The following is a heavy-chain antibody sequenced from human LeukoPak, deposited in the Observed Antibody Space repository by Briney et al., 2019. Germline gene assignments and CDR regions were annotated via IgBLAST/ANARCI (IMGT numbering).Heavy chain of an antibody. V-gene: IGHV3-21*01. CDR3: ARGPPCTSTSCYVTGALDI. J-gene: IGHJ3*02. Sequence: GGSLRLSCAASGFSFSIYSMNWVRQAPGKGLEWVSSISSSSSSIYYADSLKGRSTISRDNAKDSLFLQMNNLRDEDTAVYFCARGPPCTSTSCYVTGALDIWGQGTMVTVSS. CDR2: ISSSSSSI. D-gene: IGHD2-2*01. CDR1: GFSFSIYS.